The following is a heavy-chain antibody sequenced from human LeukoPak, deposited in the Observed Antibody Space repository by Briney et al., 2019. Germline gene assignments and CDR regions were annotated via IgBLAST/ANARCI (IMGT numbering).Heavy chain of an antibody. D-gene: IGHD6-19*01. J-gene: IGHJ4*02. CDR3: ARGLYSRGWYYDY. V-gene: IGHV7-4-1*02. CDR2: INTNTGSP. Sequence: ASVKVSCKASGYTFTNYAMNWVRQAPGQGLEWMGWINTNTGSPTYVQGFTGRFVFSLDTSVSTTYLQISSLKAEDTAVYYCARGLYSRGWYYDYWGQGTLVTVSS. CDR1: GYTFTNYA.